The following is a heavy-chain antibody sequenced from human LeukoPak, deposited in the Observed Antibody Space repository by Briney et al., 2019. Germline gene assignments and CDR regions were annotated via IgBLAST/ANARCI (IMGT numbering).Heavy chain of an antibody. CDR3: TTVTLNYDFWSGYPPYYYYYGMDV. V-gene: IGHV3-15*01. J-gene: IGHJ6*02. Sequence: GGSLRLSCAASGFTFSSYWMSWVRQAPGKGLEWVGRIKSKTDGGTTDYAAPVKGRFTISRDDSKNTLYLQMNSLKTEDTAVYYCTTVTLNYDFWSGYPPYYYYYGMDVWGQGTTVTVSS. CDR1: GFTFSSYW. CDR2: IKSKTDGGTT. D-gene: IGHD3-3*01.